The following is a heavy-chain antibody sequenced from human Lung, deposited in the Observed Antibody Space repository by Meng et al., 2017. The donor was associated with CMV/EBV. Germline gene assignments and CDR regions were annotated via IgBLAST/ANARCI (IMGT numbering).Heavy chain of an antibody. CDR1: GFTFSSYW. CDR3: ARENYRQYYYYGMGV. D-gene: IGHD1-7*01. J-gene: IGHJ6*02. Sequence: ESXKISXVASGFTFSSYWMHWVRQAPGKGLVWASRIKSDGSSSAYADSVRGRFTISRDNAKNTLYLQMNSLRADDTAVYYCARENYRQYYYYGMGVWGQGTXVTVSS. V-gene: IGHV3-74*01. CDR2: IKSDGSSS.